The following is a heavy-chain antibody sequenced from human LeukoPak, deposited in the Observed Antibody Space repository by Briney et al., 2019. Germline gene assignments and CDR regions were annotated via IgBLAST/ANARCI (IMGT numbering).Heavy chain of an antibody. Sequence: GGSLRLSCAASGFTFNSFFLNWVRLTPGRELEWMACISQDGSETFYMDSVRGRFTISRDNTKNSLYLQMNSLRAEDTAVYFCVRDLGHSRHYFEYWGQGALVTVSS. CDR3: VRDLGHSRHYFEY. D-gene: IGHD7-27*01. J-gene: IGHJ4*02. CDR1: GFTFNSFF. V-gene: IGHV3-7*01. CDR2: ISQDGSET.